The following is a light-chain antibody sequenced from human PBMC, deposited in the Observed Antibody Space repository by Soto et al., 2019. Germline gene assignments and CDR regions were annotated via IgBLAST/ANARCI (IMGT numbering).Light chain of an antibody. Sequence: DVAMTQKPSSLSASVGDRVTITFGASQSISSWLAWYQQTPGTAPKLLISAASSLESGVPSRFSGSGSGTEFTLTICRLQPDDFATYYCQQYNSYRPFGQGTKVDI. CDR2: AAS. J-gene: IGKJ1*01. CDR3: QQYNSYRP. V-gene: IGKV1-5*01. CDR1: QSISSW.